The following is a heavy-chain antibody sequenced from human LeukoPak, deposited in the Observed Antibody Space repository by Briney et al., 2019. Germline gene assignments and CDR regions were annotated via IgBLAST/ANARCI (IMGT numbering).Heavy chain of an antibody. J-gene: IGHJ4*02. CDR2: INHSGGT. D-gene: IGHD4-17*01. CDR3: ARRSSVTTGVSFDY. V-gene: IGHV4-34*01. Sequence: SETLSLTCAVYGGSFSGYYWSWIRQPPGKGLEWIGEINHSGGTNYNPSLKSRVTISVDTSKNQFSLKLSSVTAADTAVYYCARRSSVTTGVSFDYWGQGTLVTVSS. CDR1: GGSFSGYY.